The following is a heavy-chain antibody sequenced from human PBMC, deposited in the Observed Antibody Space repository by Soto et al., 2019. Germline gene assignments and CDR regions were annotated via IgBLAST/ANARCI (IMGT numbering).Heavy chain of an antibody. Sequence: QVQLVESGGGVVQPGRSLRLSCAASGFTFSSYGMHWVRQAPGKGLEWVAVISYDGSNKYYADSVKGRFTISRDNSKNPLYLQMNSLRAEDTAVYYCAKLMRDSSSPDVFDYWGQGTLVTVSS. CDR1: GFTFSSYG. CDR3: AKLMRDSSSPDVFDY. CDR2: ISYDGSNK. D-gene: IGHD6-6*01. J-gene: IGHJ4*02. V-gene: IGHV3-30*18.